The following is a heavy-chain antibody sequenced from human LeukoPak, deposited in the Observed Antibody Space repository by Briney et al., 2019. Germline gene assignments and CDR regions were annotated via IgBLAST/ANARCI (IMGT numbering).Heavy chain of an antibody. V-gene: IGHV1-18*01. CDR3: ATSSSSWYLRFDY. CDR1: GYTFTSYG. D-gene: IGHD6-13*01. Sequence: ASVKVSCKASGYTFTSYGIIWVRQAPGQGLEWMGWISAYNGNTNFAQKLQGRVTMTTDTSTSTAYMELRSLRSDDTAVYYCATSSSSWYLRFDYWGQGTLVTVSS. CDR2: ISAYNGNT. J-gene: IGHJ4*02.